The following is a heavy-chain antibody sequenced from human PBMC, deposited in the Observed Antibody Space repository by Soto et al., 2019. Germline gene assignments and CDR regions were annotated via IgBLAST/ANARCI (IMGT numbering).Heavy chain of an antibody. V-gene: IGHV4-59*01. CDR2: IYYSGST. D-gene: IGHD6-13*01. CDR1: GGSISSYY. CDR3: AGAYSSSWYGVKGYNRFDP. Sequence: SETLSLTCTVSGGSISSYYWSWIRQPPGKGLEWIGYIYYSGSTNYNPSLKSRVTISVDTSKNQFSLKLSSVTAADTAVYYCAGAYSSSWYGVKGYNRFDPWGQGTLVTVSS. J-gene: IGHJ5*02.